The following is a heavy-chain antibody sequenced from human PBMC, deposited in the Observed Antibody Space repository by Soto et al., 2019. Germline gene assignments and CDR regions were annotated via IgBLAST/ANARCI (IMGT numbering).Heavy chain of an antibody. V-gene: IGHV1-69*01. Sequence: QVPLVQSGAEVKKPGSSVTVSCKASGGTFSSYAIHWVRQAPGQGLEWMGGIIPMYGPAKYAQSFQGRVTITADESTTTVYMELTSLTSPDTAVYYCARVTSMFRGVIYNWFDTWGHGPLVTVSS. D-gene: IGHD3-10*01. J-gene: IGHJ5*01. CDR2: IIPMYGPA. CDR3: ARVTSMFRGVIYNWFDT. CDR1: GGTFSSYA.